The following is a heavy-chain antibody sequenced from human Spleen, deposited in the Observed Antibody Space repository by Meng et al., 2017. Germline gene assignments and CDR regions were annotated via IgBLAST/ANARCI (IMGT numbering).Heavy chain of an antibody. CDR3: ARGPTTMAHDFDY. V-gene: IGHV4-34*01. Sequence: QGQLQQGGAGRLRPSDTSSLTCVVSGGSFSDYYWSWIRQPPGKGLEWIGEINHSGSTNYNPSLESRATISVDTSQNNLSLKLSSVTAADSAVYYCARGPTTMAHDFDYWGQGTLVTVSS. D-gene: IGHD4-11*01. J-gene: IGHJ4*02. CDR1: GGSFSDYY. CDR2: INHSGST.